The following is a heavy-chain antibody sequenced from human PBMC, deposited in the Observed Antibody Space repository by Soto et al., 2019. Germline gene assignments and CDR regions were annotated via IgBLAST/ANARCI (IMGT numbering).Heavy chain of an antibody. CDR1: GGSISSYY. D-gene: IGHD2-21*02. CDR2: IYYSGST. J-gene: IGHJ5*02. Sequence: SETLSLTCTVSGGSISSYYWSWIRQPPGKGLEWIGYIYYSGSTNYNPSLKSRVTISVDTSKNQFSLKLSSVTAADTAVYYCARECGGDCYGWFDPWGQGTLVTVSS. V-gene: IGHV4-59*01. CDR3: ARECGGDCYGWFDP.